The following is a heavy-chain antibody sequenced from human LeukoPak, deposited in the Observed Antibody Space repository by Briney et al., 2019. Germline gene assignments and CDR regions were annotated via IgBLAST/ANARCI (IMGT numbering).Heavy chain of an antibody. V-gene: IGHV1-18*01. Sequence: ASVKVSCKTSGYTFTNYDIYWVRQAPGQGLECMGWISGYTGDTKYAQILQGRFTVTTDTSTSTAYMELRSLTYDDTAVYYCARAGYCGDGGCRGGSAFDVWGQGTMVAVSS. CDR3: ARAGYCGDGGCRGGSAFDV. D-gene: IGHD2-15*01. CDR1: GYTFTNYD. J-gene: IGHJ3*01. CDR2: ISGYTGDT.